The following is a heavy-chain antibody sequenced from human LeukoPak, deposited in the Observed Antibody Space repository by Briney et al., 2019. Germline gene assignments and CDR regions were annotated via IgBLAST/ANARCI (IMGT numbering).Heavy chain of an antibody. J-gene: IGHJ4*02. CDR3: ARELRYFDWLLYHYFDY. Sequence: SSETLSLTCTVSGGSISSSSYYWGWIRQPPGKGLEWIGSIYYSGSTYYNPSLKSRVTISVDTSKNQFSLKPSSVTAADTAVYYCARELRYFDWLLYHYFDYWGQGTLVTVSS. V-gene: IGHV4-39*01. CDR1: GGSISSSSYY. D-gene: IGHD3-9*01. CDR2: IYYSGST.